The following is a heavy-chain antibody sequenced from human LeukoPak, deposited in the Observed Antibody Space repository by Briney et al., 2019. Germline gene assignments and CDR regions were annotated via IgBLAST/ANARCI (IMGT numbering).Heavy chain of an antibody. J-gene: IGHJ4*02. CDR1: GFTFSNYW. D-gene: IGHD2-15*01. CDR2: INQGGSDK. V-gene: IGHV3-7*01. CDR3: ARTSRSSSIDD. Sequence: GGSLRLSCAAPGFTFSNYWMSWVRQAPRKGLEWVANINQGGSDKSYVDSVKGRFTISRDNAKNSLYLEMNSLRVEGTAMYYCARTSRSSSIDDWGQGTLVTVSS.